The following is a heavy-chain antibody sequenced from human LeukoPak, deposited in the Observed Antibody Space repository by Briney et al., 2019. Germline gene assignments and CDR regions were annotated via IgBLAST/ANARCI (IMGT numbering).Heavy chain of an antibody. CDR2: VSWNSGST. J-gene: IGHJ4*02. CDR3: AKGLRFLEWSYFDY. V-gene: IGHV3-9*01. D-gene: IGHD3-3*01. CDR1: GFTFDDYA. Sequence: GRSLRLSCAASGFTFDDYAMHWVRQAPGKGLEWVSGVSWNSGSTGYADSVKGRFTISRDNAKNSLYLQMNSLRAEDTALYYCAKGLRFLEWSYFDYWGQGTLVTVSS.